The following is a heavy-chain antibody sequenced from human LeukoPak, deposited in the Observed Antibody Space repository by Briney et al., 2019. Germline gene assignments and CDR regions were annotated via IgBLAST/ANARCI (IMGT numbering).Heavy chain of an antibody. CDR3: ARFRWVGFYYDSSGSAWVSGAEYYYYYMDV. CDR2: INPNSGGT. D-gene: IGHD3-22*01. V-gene: IGHV1-2*02. Sequence: GASVKVSCKASGYTFTGYYMHWVRQAPGQGLEWMGWINPNSGGTNYAQTFQGRVTMTRDTSISTAYMELSRLRSDDTAVYYCARFRWVGFYYDSSGSAWVSGAEYYYYYMDVWGKGTTVTISS. CDR1: GYTFTGYY. J-gene: IGHJ6*03.